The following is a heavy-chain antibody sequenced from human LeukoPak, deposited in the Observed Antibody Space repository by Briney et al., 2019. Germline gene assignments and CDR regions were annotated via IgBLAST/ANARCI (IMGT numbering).Heavy chain of an antibody. V-gene: IGHV3-21*01. CDR1: GFTFSSYS. Sequence: GGSLRLSCAASGFTFSSYSMNWVRQAPGKGLEWVSSISSSSSYIYYADSVKGRFTISRDNSKNTLYLQMNSLRAEDTAVYYCAEVTRIVGPNWFDPWGQGTLVTVSS. J-gene: IGHJ5*02. D-gene: IGHD1-26*01. CDR2: ISSSSSYI. CDR3: AEVTRIVGPNWFDP.